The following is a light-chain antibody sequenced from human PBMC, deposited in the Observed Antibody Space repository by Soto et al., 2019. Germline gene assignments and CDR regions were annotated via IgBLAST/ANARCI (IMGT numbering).Light chain of an antibody. Sequence: EIVLTQSPGTLSLSPGERATLSCRASQSVSNNYLAWYQQKPGQAPRLLIYGASNRATGIPDRLSGSGSGTDFSLTNSRLEPEDFAVYYCQQYRSSGTFGQGTKVEI. J-gene: IGKJ1*01. V-gene: IGKV3-20*01. CDR2: GAS. CDR3: QQYRSSGT. CDR1: QSVSNNY.